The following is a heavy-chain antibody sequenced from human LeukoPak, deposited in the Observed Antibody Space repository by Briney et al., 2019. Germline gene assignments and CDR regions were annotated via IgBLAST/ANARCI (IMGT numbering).Heavy chain of an antibody. J-gene: IGHJ5*02. CDR3: ARGRGSSWYRNWFDP. V-gene: IGHV4-38-2*02. CDR1: GYSISSGYY. D-gene: IGHD6-13*01. CDR2: INHSGST. Sequence: SETLSLTCTVSGYSISSGYYWVWIRQPPGKGLEWIGEINHSGSTNYNPSLKSRVTISVDTSKNQFSLKLSSVTAADTAVYYCARGRGSSWYRNWFDPWGQGTLVTVSS.